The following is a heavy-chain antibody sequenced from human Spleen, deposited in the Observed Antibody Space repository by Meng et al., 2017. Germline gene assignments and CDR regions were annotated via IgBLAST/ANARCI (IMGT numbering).Heavy chain of an antibody. Sequence: EVQLLESGGGLVQSGGSWRLSCAASGFSFSSHVMSWVRQTPGKGLEWVSTISGGGDSTYYADSVKGRFTISRDNSKSTLYLQMNSLRAENTAVYYCAKDLLVGTTSLFDYWGQGTLVTVSS. CDR3: AKDLLVGTTSLFDY. V-gene: IGHV3-23*01. CDR2: ISGGGDST. CDR1: GFSFSSHV. J-gene: IGHJ4*02. D-gene: IGHD1-26*01.